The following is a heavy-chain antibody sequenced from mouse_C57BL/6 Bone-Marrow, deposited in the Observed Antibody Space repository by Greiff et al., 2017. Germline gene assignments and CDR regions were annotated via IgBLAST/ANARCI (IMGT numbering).Heavy chain of an antibody. D-gene: IGHD1-1*01. CDR2: ITHSGET. J-gene: IGHJ2*01. CDR3: AGDRVLLRY. V-gene: IGHV12-3*01. CDR1: GFPITSGYY. Sequence: VQVVESGPGLVKPSQSLFLTCSTTGFPITSGYYWIWIRQPPGKPLECMGYITHSGETVYNPSFQRPITITTDTSTNQSYLQVNSVTTEDTAMYYCAGDRVLLRYRGQGTTLTVSS.